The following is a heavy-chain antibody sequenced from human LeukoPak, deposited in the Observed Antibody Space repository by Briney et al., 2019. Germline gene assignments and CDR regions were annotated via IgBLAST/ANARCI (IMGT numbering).Heavy chain of an antibody. J-gene: IGHJ3*02. CDR2: ISAYNGNT. V-gene: IGHV1-18*01. CDR3: AREQWPNKKDAFDI. CDR1: GYTFTSYG. D-gene: IGHD6-19*01. Sequence: GASVKVSCKASGYTFTSYGISWVRQAPGQGLEWMGWISAYNGNTNYAQKLQGRVTMTTDTSTSTAYMELRSLRSDDTAVYYCAREQWPNKKDAFDIWGQGTMVTVSS.